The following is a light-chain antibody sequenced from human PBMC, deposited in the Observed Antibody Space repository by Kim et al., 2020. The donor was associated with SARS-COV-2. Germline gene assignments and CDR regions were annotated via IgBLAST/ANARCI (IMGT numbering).Light chain of an antibody. CDR2: KAS. J-gene: IGKJ1*01. Sequence: DIQMTQSPSTLSASVGDTVTITCRAGQSISNDLAWYQQKPGKAPKLLIYKASSLQGGVPSRFSGSGSGTEFTLTISGLQPDDFASYYCQQYNSYCTFGQGTKVDIK. V-gene: IGKV1-5*03. CDR1: QSISND. CDR3: QQYNSYCT.